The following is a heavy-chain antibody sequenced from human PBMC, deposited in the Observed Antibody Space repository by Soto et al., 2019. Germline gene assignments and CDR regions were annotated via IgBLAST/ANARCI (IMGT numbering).Heavy chain of an antibody. J-gene: IGHJ6*02. V-gene: IGHV1-69*13. CDR2: IIPIFGTA. CDR3: ARDPRXPEQQLVTTYYYYGMDV. D-gene: IGHD6-13*01. Sequence: SVKVSCKASGGTFSSYAISWVRQAPGQGLEWIGGIIPIFGTANYAQKFQGRVTITADESTSTAYMELSSLRSEDTAVYYCARDPRXPEQQLVTTYYYYGMDVWGPGTTVTVSS. CDR1: GGTFSSYA.